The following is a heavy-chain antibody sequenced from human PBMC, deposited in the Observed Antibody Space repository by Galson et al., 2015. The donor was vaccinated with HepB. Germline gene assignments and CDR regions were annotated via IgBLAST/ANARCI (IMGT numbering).Heavy chain of an antibody. V-gene: IGHV3-30-3*01. CDR2: ISDDGSNK. CDR3: ARDGVRGRAYCGGDCYSRDFDS. D-gene: IGHD2-21*01. Sequence: SLRLSCAVSGFTFSSYAMHRVRQAPGKGLEWVAVISDDGSNKYYADSVKGRFTISRDNSKNTLYLQMISLRAEDTALYYCARDGVRGRAYCGGDCYSRDFDSWGQGTLVTASS. J-gene: IGHJ4*02. CDR1: GFTFSSYA.